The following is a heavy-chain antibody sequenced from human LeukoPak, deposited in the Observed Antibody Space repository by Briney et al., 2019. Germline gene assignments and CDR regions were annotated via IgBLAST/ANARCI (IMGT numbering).Heavy chain of an antibody. CDR1: DFSISSGYY. V-gene: IGHV4-61*02. CDR2: IYTSGST. D-gene: IGHD3-9*01. CDR3: ARATHNYDILTGYYNVRGFDP. J-gene: IGHJ5*02. Sequence: SETLSLTCTVSDFSISSGYYWSWIRQPAGKGLEWIGRIYTSGSTNYNPSLKSRVTISVDTSKNQFSLKLSSVTAADTAVYYCARATHNYDILTGYYNVRGFDPRGQGTLVTVSS.